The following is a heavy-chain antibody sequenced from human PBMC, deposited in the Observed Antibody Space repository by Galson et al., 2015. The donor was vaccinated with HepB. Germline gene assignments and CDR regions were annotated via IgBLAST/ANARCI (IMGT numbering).Heavy chain of an antibody. J-gene: IGHJ3*02. CDR2: IKQDGSEK. D-gene: IGHD4-11*01. Sequence: SLRLSCAASGFTFSTFWMTWVRQAPGKGLEWVANIKQDGSEKYYVDSVKGRFTISRDNSKNILYLQMNGLTAEDTAVYYCTRFPHDYSSAFDIWGRGTLVTVSS. CDR1: GFTFSTFW. V-gene: IGHV3-7*01. CDR3: TRFPHDYSSAFDI.